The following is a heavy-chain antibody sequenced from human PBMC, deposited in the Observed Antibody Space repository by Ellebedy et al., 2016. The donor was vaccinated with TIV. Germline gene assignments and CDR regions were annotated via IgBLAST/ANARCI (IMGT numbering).Heavy chain of an antibody. CDR1: GFTFSSYG. D-gene: IGHD6-13*01. CDR2: IWYDGSNR. Sequence: GESLKISXAASGFTFSSYGMHWVRQAPGKGLEWVAVIWYDGSNRYYADSVKGRFTISRDNSKNTLYLQMNSLRAEDTAVYYCARDGGPQQLVIYYYYYMDVWGKGTTVTVSS. V-gene: IGHV3-33*01. CDR3: ARDGGPQQLVIYYYYYMDV. J-gene: IGHJ6*03.